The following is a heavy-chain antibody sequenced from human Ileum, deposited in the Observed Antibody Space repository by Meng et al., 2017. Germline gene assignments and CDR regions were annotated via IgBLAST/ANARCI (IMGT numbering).Heavy chain of an antibody. CDR3: ARAYDNLNYFDH. V-gene: IGHV1-3*01. D-gene: IGHD3-9*01. Sequence: QVKLMRSGRRVKKFGASLKVSCTASGYTFRNYPLHWVRQAHGQRPEWMGWINAGNGKIKISQKFQGRITNTSHTCALAYMALSSLGCEETVVYLRARAYDNLNYFDHWRAVSLVTVSS. CDR1: GYTFRNYP. CDR2: INAGNGKI. J-gene: IGHJ4*02.